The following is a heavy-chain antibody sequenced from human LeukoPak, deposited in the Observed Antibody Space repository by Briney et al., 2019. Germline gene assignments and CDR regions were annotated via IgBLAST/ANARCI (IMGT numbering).Heavy chain of an antibody. V-gene: IGHV3-11*03. J-gene: IGHJ4*02. Sequence: PGGSLRLSCAASGFTFSDHYRSWMRQAPGKGLEWVSYISSSSSYTHYADSVKGRYTISRDNAKHSLYLQMHSLRADDTAVYYCGRYIAVDGNRWGYFDYWGQGNLVTVSS. CDR3: GRYIAVDGNRWGYFDY. CDR2: ISSSSSYT. D-gene: IGHD6-19*01. CDR1: GFTFSDHY.